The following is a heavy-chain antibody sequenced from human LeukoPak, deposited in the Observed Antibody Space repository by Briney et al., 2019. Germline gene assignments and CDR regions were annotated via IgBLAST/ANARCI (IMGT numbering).Heavy chain of an antibody. J-gene: IGHJ5*02. V-gene: IGHV3-15*07. CDR3: ATDFYDST. Sequence: GGSLRLSCATSGFTFSNAWMNWVRQAPGKGLEWVGCIRSNSDGGTIDYAAPVKGRFTLSRDDSKTTLYLQMNSLQTEDTAVYYCATDFYDSTWGQGTLVTVSS. CDR2: IRSNSDGGTI. D-gene: IGHD3-22*01. CDR1: GFTFSNAW.